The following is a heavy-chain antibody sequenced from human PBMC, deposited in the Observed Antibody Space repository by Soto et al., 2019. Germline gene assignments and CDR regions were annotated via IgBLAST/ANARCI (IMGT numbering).Heavy chain of an antibody. CDR2: IYHSGST. CDR1: SGSISSSNW. Sequence: SETLSLTCAVSSGSISSSNWWSWVRQPPGKGLEWIGEIYHSGSTNYNPSLKSRVTISVDKSKNQFSLKLSSVTAADTAVYYCARERYCSSTSCYRHYFDYWGQGTLVTVSS. D-gene: IGHD2-2*01. J-gene: IGHJ4*02. V-gene: IGHV4-4*02. CDR3: ARERYCSSTSCYRHYFDY.